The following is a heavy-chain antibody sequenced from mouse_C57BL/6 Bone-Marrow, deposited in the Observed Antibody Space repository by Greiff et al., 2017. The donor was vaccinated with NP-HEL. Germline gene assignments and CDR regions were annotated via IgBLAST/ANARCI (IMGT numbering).Heavy chain of an antibody. Sequence: EVQRVESEGGLVQPGSSMKLSCTASGFTFRDYYMAWVRPVPEKGLEWVANINYDGSSTYYLDSLKSRFIISRDNAKNILYLQMSSLKSEDTATYYCARDSLYYYGSSYEGFYFDYWGQGTTLTVSS. CDR3: ARDSLYYYGSSYEGFYFDY. CDR2: INYDGSST. J-gene: IGHJ2*01. D-gene: IGHD1-1*01. CDR1: GFTFRDYY. V-gene: IGHV5-16*01.